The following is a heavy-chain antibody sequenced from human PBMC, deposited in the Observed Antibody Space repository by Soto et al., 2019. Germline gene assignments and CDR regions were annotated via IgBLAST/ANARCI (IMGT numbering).Heavy chain of an antibody. J-gene: IGHJ3*02. CDR2: ISAYNGNT. Sequence: ASVKVSCKASGYTFIRYSISWVRQAPGQGLEWMGWISAYNGNTSYAQKLQGRVTMTTDTSTSTAYTELRSLRSDDTSVYYCARRGTTVVTRDGFDIWGQGTMVTVSS. V-gene: IGHV1-18*01. D-gene: IGHD4-17*01. CDR3: ARRGTTVVTRDGFDI. CDR1: GYTFIRYS.